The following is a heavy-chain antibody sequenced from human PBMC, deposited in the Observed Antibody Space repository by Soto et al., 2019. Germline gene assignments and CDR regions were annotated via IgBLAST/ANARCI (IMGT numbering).Heavy chain of an antibody. CDR2: IIPIFATG. CDR1: GGSFSSNP. D-gene: IGHD5-18*01. J-gene: IGHJ4*02. V-gene: IGHV1-69*01. Sequence: QVQLVQSGSEVKKPGSSVKVSCKASGGSFSSNPISWVRQAPGQGLEWMAGIIPIFATGHYGQKFQGRVTITADESSRTANMGLTSISSEDTAVYFCARGARGYSLDSCYYFDLWSQGSLVTVSS. CDR3: ARGARGYSLDSCYYFDL.